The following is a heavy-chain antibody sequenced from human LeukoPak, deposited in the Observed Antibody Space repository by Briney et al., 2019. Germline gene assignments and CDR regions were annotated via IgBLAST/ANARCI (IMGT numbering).Heavy chain of an antibody. CDR2: ISSDGSTT. V-gene: IGHV3-74*03. D-gene: IGHD3-10*01. CDR3: ARSYYGSGSYHSAPFFDF. J-gene: IGHJ4*01. Sequence: GGSVRLSCAATGFAFNSYWMHWVRQVPGKRLVWVSGISSDGSTTTYADSVKGRFTISRDDAKSTVYLEMNGRRADDTGIYYCARSYYGSGSYHSAPFFDFWGHGTLVIVSS. CDR1: GFAFNSYW.